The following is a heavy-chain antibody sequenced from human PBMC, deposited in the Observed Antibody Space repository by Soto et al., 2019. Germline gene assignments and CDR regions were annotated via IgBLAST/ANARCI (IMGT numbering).Heavy chain of an antibody. D-gene: IGHD1-7*01. Sequence: PGGSLRLSCAASGFTFSDAWINWVRQAPGKGLEWVSAISWNGGSTGYGDSVKGRFTISRDNAKNSLYLQMNSLRAEDTALYHCARGKLSSARENAFDIWGQGTMVTVSS. J-gene: IGHJ3*02. CDR2: ISWNGGST. CDR1: GFTFSDAW. CDR3: ARGKLSSARENAFDI. V-gene: IGHV3-20*01.